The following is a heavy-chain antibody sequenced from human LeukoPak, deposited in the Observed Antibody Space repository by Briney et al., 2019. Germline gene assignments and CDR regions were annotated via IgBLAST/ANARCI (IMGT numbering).Heavy chain of an antibody. CDR1: GGSISSGGYY. Sequence: PSETLSLTCTVSGGSISSGGYYWSWLRQHPGKGLEWIVYIYYSGSTYYNPSLKSRVTMSVDTSKNQFSLKLSSVTAADTAVYYCARDHHYDFWSGYQYYFDYWGQGTLVTVSS. CDR3: ARDHHYDFWSGYQYYFDY. CDR2: IYYSGST. J-gene: IGHJ4*02. V-gene: IGHV4-31*03. D-gene: IGHD3-3*01.